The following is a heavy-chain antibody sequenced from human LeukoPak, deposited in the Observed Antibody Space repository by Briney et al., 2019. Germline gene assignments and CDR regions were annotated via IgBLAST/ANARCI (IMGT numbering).Heavy chain of an antibody. D-gene: IGHD5-12*01. CDR2: IKQDGSEK. J-gene: IGHJ3*02. CDR1: GFTFSSYW. Sequence: PGGSLRLSCAASGFTFSSYWMSWVRQAPGKGLEWVANIKQDGSEKYYVDSVKGRFTISRDNAKNSLYLRRNSLRAEDTAVYYCAGYSGYDWAFDIWGQGTMVTVSS. CDR3: AGYSGYDWAFDI. V-gene: IGHV3-7*01.